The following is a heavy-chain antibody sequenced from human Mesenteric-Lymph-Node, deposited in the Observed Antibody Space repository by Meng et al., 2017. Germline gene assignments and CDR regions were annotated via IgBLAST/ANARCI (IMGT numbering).Heavy chain of an antibody. D-gene: IGHD3-22*01. J-gene: IGHJ4*02. CDR1: GGSISSSNV. V-gene: IGHV4-4*02. CDR2: IYHSGST. Sequence: QGRRLESGPGLVNPSQTLSLSCAVSGGSISSSNVWSWVRQPPGKGLEWIGEIYHSGSTNYNPSLKSRVTISVDKSKNQFSLKLSSVTAADTAVYYCARVGRSSGYYYVFDYWGQGTLVTVSS. CDR3: ARVGRSSGYYYVFDY.